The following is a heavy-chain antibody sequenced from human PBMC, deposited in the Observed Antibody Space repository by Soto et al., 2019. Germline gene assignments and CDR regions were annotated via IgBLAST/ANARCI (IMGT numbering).Heavy chain of an antibody. D-gene: IGHD2-15*01. V-gene: IGHV4-59*01. Sequence: SETLSLSCTVSGGSISRYYWSWIRQPPGKGLEWIGYIYYSGSTNYNPSLKSRVTISVDTSKNQFSLKLSSVTAADTAVYYCARVRGGSGKSNWYDPWGQGTLVTVAS. CDR3: ARVRGGSGKSNWYDP. J-gene: IGHJ5*02. CDR1: GGSISRYY. CDR2: IYYSGST.